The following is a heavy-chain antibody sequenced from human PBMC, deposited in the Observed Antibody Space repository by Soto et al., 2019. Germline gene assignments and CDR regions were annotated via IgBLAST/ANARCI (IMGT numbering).Heavy chain of an antibody. V-gene: IGHV1-3*01. CDR1: GYTFTSYA. CDR2: INAGNGNT. J-gene: IGHJ5*02. CDR3: ARAEGYCSSTSCYSEYNWFDP. D-gene: IGHD2-2*01. Sequence: ASVKVSCKASGYTFTSYAMHWVRQAPGQRLEWMGWINAGNGNTKYSQKFKGRVTITRDTSASTAYIELSSLRSEDTAVYYCARAEGYCSSTSCYSEYNWFDPWGQGTLVTVSS.